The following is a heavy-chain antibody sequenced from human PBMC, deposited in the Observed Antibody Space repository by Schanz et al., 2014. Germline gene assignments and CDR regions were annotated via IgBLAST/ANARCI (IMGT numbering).Heavy chain of an antibody. Sequence: QVQLVESGGGVVQPGRSLRLSCAAYGFTLSSYAMHWVRQAPGKGLEWVALISNDGSIKYYADSVQGRFTISRDNAKNSLYLQMNSLRAEDTAVYYCARDDDDGRGYGSGCCSEDCMDVWGQGTTVTVSS. D-gene: IGHD3-10*01. CDR1: GFTLSSYA. V-gene: IGHV3-30-3*01. CDR2: ISNDGSIK. CDR3: ARDDDDGRGYGSGCCSEDCMDV. J-gene: IGHJ6*02.